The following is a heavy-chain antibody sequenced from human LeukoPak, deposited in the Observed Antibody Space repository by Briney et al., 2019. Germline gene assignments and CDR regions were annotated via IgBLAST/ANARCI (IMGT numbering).Heavy chain of an antibody. CDR3: AKVRVEAIRGRLYYFDY. CDR1: GFTFSSYA. D-gene: IGHD5-12*01. Sequence: GGSLRLSCAASGFTFSSYAMSWVRQAPGKGLEWVSAISGSGGSTYYADSVKGRFTISRDNSKNTLYLQMNSLRAEDTAVYYCAKVRVEAIRGRLYYFDYWGQGTLVTVSS. J-gene: IGHJ4*02. V-gene: IGHV3-23*01. CDR2: ISGSGGST.